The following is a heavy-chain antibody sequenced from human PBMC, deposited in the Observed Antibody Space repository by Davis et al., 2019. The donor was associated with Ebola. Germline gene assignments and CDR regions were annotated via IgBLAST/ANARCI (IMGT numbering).Heavy chain of an antibody. CDR2: INPHNGNT. CDR1: GYTFTSYG. Sequence: ASVKVSCKASGYTFTSYGITWVRQAPGQGLEWMGWINPHNGNTNYAQNVQGRVTMTTDTSTSTAYMELSSLRSEDTAVYYCARVRSSGWYNWFDPWGQGTLVTVSS. D-gene: IGHD6-19*01. V-gene: IGHV1-18*04. J-gene: IGHJ5*02. CDR3: ARVRSSGWYNWFDP.